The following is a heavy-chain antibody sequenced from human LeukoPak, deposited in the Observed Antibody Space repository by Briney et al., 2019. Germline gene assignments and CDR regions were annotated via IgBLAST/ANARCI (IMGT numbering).Heavy chain of an antibody. Sequence: GGSLRLSCAASGFSFSSYAMSWVRQAPGKGLEWVSAISGSGDTIQYADSVKGRFTISRDNSKNTLYLQMNSLRAEDTAVYYCVGSSPHFDYWGQGTLVTVSS. V-gene: IGHV3-23*01. CDR1: GFSFSSYA. CDR2: ISGSGDTI. CDR3: VGSSPHFDY. J-gene: IGHJ4*02. D-gene: IGHD6-6*01.